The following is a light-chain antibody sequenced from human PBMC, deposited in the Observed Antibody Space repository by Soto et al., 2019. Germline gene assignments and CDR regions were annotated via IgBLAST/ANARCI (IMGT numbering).Light chain of an antibody. J-gene: IGLJ2*01. CDR1: SSNIGAGYD. CDR3: QSYDSSLSLVV. V-gene: IGLV1-40*01. CDR2: GNS. Sequence: QAVVTQPPSVSGAPGQRVTISCSESSSNIGAGYDVHWYQQLPGTAPKLLIYGNSNRPSGVPDRFSGSKSGTSASLAITGLQAEDEADYYCQSYDSSLSLVVFGGGTKVTVL.